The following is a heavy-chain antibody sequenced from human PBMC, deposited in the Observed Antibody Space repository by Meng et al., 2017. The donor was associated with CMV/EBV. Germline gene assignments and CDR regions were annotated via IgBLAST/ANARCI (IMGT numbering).Heavy chain of an antibody. V-gene: IGHV3-74*01. CDR1: GFTFSSYW. Sequence: GESLKISCAASGFTFSSYWMHWVRQAPGKGLVWVSRINSDGGSTSYADSVKGRFTISRDNAKNTLYLQMNSLRAEDTAEYYCARDLRGGSWKGGMDVWGQGTTVTVSS. J-gene: IGHJ6*02. CDR3: ARDLRGGSWKGGMDV. CDR2: INSDGGST. D-gene: IGHD6-13*01.